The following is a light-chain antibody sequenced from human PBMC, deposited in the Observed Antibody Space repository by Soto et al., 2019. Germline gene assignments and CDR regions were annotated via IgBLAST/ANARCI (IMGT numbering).Light chain of an antibody. CDR1: QSVTASY. Sequence: EIVLTQSPGTLSLSPGERATLSCRASQSVTASYLAWYHQKPGQAPRLLIYGASSRATGIPDRFSGIGSGTDFTLIINRVEPEDFAVYYCQQYGSSPLTFGGGTKVEIK. CDR2: GAS. V-gene: IGKV3-20*01. J-gene: IGKJ4*01. CDR3: QQYGSSPLT.